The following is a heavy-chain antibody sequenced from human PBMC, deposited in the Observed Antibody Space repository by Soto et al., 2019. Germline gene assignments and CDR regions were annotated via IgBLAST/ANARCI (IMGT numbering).Heavy chain of an antibody. J-gene: IGHJ4*02. Sequence: QVQLVESGGGVVQPGRSLRLSCAASGFTFSSYGMHWVRQAPGKGLEWVAVIWYDGSNKYYADSVKGRFTISRDNSKNTLYLQMNSLRAEDTAVYYCAREPGYSYGELFDYWGQGILVTVSS. D-gene: IGHD5-18*01. CDR2: IWYDGSNK. CDR3: AREPGYSYGELFDY. CDR1: GFTFSSYG. V-gene: IGHV3-33*01.